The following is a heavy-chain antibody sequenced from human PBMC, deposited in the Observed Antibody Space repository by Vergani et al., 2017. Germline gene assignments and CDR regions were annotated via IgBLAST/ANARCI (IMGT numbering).Heavy chain of an antibody. D-gene: IGHD2-8*02. J-gene: IGHJ3*01. CDR1: GFSFSNYY. Sequence: QVQLVESGGGLVKPGGSLRLSCAASGFSFSNYYMTWIRQAPGKGLEWVSYISGSVSSIFYADSAKGRFTISRDNADNSLYLQMNSLRAEDTAVYYCARXAILVSGGGGTLDLWGQGTMVTLS. CDR3: ARXAILVSGGGGTLDL. CDR2: ISGSVSSI. V-gene: IGHV3-11*04.